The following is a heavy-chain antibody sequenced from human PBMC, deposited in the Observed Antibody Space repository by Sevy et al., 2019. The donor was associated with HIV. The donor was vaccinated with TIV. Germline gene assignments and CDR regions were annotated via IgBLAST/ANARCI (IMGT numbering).Heavy chain of an antibody. CDR2: INPNSGGT. CDR1: GYTFTGYY. V-gene: IGHV1-2*02. D-gene: IGHD6-19*01. Sequence: VSVKVSCKASGYTFTGYYMHWVRQAPGQGLEWMGWINPNSGGTNYAQKFQGRVTMTRDTSISTAYMELSRLRSDDTAVYYCARELVSGYSSGAFDYWGQGTLVTVSS. CDR3: ARELVSGYSSGAFDY. J-gene: IGHJ4*02.